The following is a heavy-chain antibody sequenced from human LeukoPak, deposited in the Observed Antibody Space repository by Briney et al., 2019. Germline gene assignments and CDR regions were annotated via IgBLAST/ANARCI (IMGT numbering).Heavy chain of an antibody. CDR3: ARMQYYDILTGSDY. D-gene: IGHD3-9*01. Sequence: PGGSLRLSCAASGFTFDDYAMHWVRQAPGKGLEWVSGISWNSGSIGYADSVKGRFTISRDNAKNSLYLQMNSLRAEDTAVYYCARMQYYDILTGSDYWGQGTLVTVSS. V-gene: IGHV3-9*01. CDR1: GFTFDDYA. J-gene: IGHJ4*02. CDR2: ISWNSGSI.